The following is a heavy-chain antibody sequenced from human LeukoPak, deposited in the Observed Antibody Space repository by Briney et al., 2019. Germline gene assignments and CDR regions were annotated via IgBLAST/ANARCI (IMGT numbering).Heavy chain of an antibody. D-gene: IGHD1-26*01. V-gene: IGHV1-46*01. CDR2: INPSGGST. J-gene: IGHJ5*02. CDR1: GYTFTSYY. Sequence: ASVKVSCKASGYTFTSYYMHWVRQAPGQGLEWMGIINPSGGSTSYAQKFQGRVTMTRDTSTSTVYMKLSSLRSEDTAVYYCARETHIVGATSPRNWFDPWGQGTLVTVSS. CDR3: ARETHIVGATSPRNWFDP.